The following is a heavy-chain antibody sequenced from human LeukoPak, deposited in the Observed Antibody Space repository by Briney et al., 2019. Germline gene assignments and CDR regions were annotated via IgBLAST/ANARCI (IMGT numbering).Heavy chain of an antibody. J-gene: IGHJ4*01. V-gene: IGHV3-7*01. D-gene: IGHD5-24*01. CDR3: ARDRGWQQFDY. CDR2: IKADGSGK. Sequence: PGGSLRLSCLASGFTFSSSWMTWVRQAPGMGLERVANIKADGSGKYYVDSVRGRFSISRDNAKNSLYLELNSLRAEDTGVYFCARDRGWQQFDYWGQGTLVTVSS. CDR1: GFTFSSSW.